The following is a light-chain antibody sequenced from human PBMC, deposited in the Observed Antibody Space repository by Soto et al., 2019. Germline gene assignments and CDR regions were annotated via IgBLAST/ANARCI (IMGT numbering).Light chain of an antibody. Sequence: EIVLTQSPGTLSLSPGERATLSCRASQSVSSSYLAWYQQKPGQAPRLLIYGASSRATGIPDRFRGSGSGTHFPLTISRLEPEDFAVYYCQQYGSSPTTFGQGTKVEIK. CDR1: QSVSSSY. J-gene: IGKJ1*01. CDR2: GAS. V-gene: IGKV3-20*01. CDR3: QQYGSSPTT.